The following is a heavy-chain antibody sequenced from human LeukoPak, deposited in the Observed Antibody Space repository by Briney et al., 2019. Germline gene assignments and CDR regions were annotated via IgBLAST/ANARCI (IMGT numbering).Heavy chain of an antibody. V-gene: IGHV1-18*01. J-gene: IGHJ4*02. Sequence: GASVKVSCKASGYTFTSYGISWVRQAPGQGLEWMGWISGYNGNTNYAQKFRGRVTMTTDTSTSTAYMEVRSLRSDDTAVYYCARDQFLLGYCSGGRGCRRAYYFDYWGQGTLVTVSS. CDR1: GYTFTSYG. D-gene: IGHD2-15*01. CDR3: ARDQFLLGYCSGGRGCRRAYYFDY. CDR2: ISGYNGNT.